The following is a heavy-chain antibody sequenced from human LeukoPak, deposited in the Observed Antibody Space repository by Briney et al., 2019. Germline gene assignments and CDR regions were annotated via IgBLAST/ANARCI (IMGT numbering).Heavy chain of an antibody. CDR3: AKDLSPSGIVVVEVDY. V-gene: IGHV3-23*01. CDR2: ISGSGGST. D-gene: IGHD2-15*01. CDR1: GFTFSSYA. Sequence: GGSLRLSCAASGFTFSSYAMSWVRQAPGKGLEWVSAISGSGGSTYYADSVKGRFTISRDNSKNTLYLQMNSLRAEDTAVYYCAKDLSPSGIVVVEVDYWGQGTLVTVSS. J-gene: IGHJ4*02.